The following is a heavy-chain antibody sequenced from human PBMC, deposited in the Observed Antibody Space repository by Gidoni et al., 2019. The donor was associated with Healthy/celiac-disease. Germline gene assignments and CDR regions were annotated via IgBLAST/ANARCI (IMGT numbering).Heavy chain of an antibody. D-gene: IGHD1-26*01. Sequence: EVQLVESGGGLVKPGGSLRLSCAASGFTFSSYSMNWVRQAPGKGLEWVSSISSSRSYIYYADSVKGRFTISRDNAKNSLYLQMNSRRAEDTAVYYCARGGVGATTVDYWGQGTLVTVSS. CDR3: ARGGVGATTVDY. CDR2: ISSSRSYI. CDR1: GFTFSSYS. V-gene: IGHV3-21*01. J-gene: IGHJ4*02.